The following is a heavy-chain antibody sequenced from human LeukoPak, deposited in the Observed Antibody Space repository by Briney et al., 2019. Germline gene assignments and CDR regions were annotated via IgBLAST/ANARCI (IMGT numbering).Heavy chain of an antibody. CDR3: ARVSPPYYDILTGFSYYFDY. V-gene: IGHV4-59*01. Sequence: SETLSLTCTVSGGSISSYYWSWIRQPPGKGLEWIGYIYYSGSNNYNPSLKSRVTISVDTSKNQFSLKLSSVTAADTAVYYCARVSPPYYDILTGFSYYFDYWGQGALVTVSS. D-gene: IGHD3-9*01. CDR1: GGSISSYY. J-gene: IGHJ4*02. CDR2: IYYSGSN.